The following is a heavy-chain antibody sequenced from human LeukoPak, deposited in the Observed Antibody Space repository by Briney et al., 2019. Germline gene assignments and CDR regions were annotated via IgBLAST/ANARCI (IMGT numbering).Heavy chain of an antibody. CDR2: ISGSGGST. Sequence: PGGSLRLSCAASGFTFSSYGMSWVRQAPGKGLEWVSAISGSGGSTYYADSVKGRFTISRDNSKNTLYLQMNSLRAEDTAVYYCAKAYRIQLWSRGPRNFDYWGQGTLVTVSS. CDR1: GFTFSSYG. V-gene: IGHV3-23*01. J-gene: IGHJ4*02. CDR3: AKAYRIQLWSRGPRNFDY. D-gene: IGHD5-18*01.